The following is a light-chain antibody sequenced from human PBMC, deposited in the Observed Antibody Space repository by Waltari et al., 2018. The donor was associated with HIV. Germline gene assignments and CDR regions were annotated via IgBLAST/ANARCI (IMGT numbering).Light chain of an antibody. V-gene: IGKV3-15*01. CDR1: DSIGNN. J-gene: IGKJ1*01. Sequence: VMTQSPATLSVSPGGSATISCRTSDSIGNNLIWYQPRPGQAPRVLIYGASTRATDIPGRITGSVSGTEFTLTINNLQPEDTAVYYCHQQNYSPRSFGQGTRVDLK. CDR2: GAS. CDR3: HQQNYSPRS.